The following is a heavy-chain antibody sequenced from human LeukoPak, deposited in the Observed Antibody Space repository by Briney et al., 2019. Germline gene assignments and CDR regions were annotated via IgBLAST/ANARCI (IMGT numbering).Heavy chain of an antibody. CDR1: GFTVSSNY. Sequence: PGGSLRLSCAASGFTVSSNYMSWVRQAPGKGLEWVSVIYSGGSTYYADSVKGRFTISRDNSKNTLYLQMNSLSAEDTAVYYCARLDHDYGGTYEYWGQGTLVTVSS. CDR2: IYSGGST. CDR3: ARLDHDYGGTYEY. V-gene: IGHV3-53*01. J-gene: IGHJ4*02. D-gene: IGHD4-23*01.